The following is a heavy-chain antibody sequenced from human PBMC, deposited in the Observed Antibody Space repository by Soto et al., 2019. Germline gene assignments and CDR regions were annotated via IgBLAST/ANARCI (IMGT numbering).Heavy chain of an antibody. V-gene: IGHV6-1*01. J-gene: IGHJ5*02. CDR3: ARERPYYDILTGFSGWFDP. Sequence: PSQTLSLTCAISGDSASSNSAAWNWIRQSPSRGLEWLGRTYYRSKWYNDYAVSVKSRITINPDASKNQFSLQLNSVTPEDTAVYYCARERPYYDILTGFSGWFDPWGQGTLVTVSS. D-gene: IGHD3-9*01. CDR2: TYYRSKWYN. CDR1: GDSASSNSAA.